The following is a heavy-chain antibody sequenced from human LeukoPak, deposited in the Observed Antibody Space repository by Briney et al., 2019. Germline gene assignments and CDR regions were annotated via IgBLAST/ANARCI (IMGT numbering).Heavy chain of an antibody. Sequence: SETLSLTCTVSGGSISSSSYYWGWIRQPPGKGLEWIGSIYYSGSTYYNPSLKSRVTISVDTSKNQFSLKLSSVTAADTAVYYCARGPLYSSSWYDYYSYGMDVWGQGTTVTVSS. V-gene: IGHV4-39*07. CDR1: GGSISSSSYY. J-gene: IGHJ6*02. CDR3: ARGPLYSSSWYDYYSYGMDV. D-gene: IGHD6-13*01. CDR2: IYYSGST.